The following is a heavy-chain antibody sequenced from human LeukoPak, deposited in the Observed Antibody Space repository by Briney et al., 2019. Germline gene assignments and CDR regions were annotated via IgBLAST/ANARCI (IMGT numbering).Heavy chain of an antibody. CDR1: GLSFRICH. Sequence: PGRALRLSCAASGLSFRICHIHGVRQPPSKGREYLAVLYDDGREAQNGDAVQGRLNLSRDNYKNPVYLQMHSMRADDPAVYYCVRDTRDGDWFLDYWGLGTMVTVCS. CDR3: VRDTRDGDWFLDY. CDR2: LYDDGREA. D-gene: IGHD3-9*01. V-gene: IGHV3-33*01. J-gene: IGHJ4*02.